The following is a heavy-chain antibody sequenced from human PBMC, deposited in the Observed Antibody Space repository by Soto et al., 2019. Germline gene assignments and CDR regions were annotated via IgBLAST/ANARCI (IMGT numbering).Heavy chain of an antibody. CDR1: GGTFADFI. V-gene: IGHV1-69*13. Sequence: ASVKVSCKASGGTFADFIMNWVRQTPGQGLEWMGGIVPMFGTPTYAEKFKGRVTISATGSTSTAYMELTSLRSEDTAVYYCARNGTYSSSLSQYSGMDVWGQGTTVTVSS. D-gene: IGHD6-6*01. CDR3: ARNGTYSSSLSQYSGMDV. J-gene: IGHJ6*02. CDR2: IVPMFGTP.